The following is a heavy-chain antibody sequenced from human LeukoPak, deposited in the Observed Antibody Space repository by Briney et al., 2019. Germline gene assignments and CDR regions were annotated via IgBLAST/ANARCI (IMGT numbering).Heavy chain of an antibody. CDR3: ARVVGYYDSSGYYLLAPYYYYYMDV. D-gene: IGHD3-22*01. CDR1: GGSFSGYY. J-gene: IGHJ6*03. CDR2: INHSGST. V-gene: IGHV4-34*01. Sequence: PSETLSLTCAVYGGSFSGYYWSWIRQPPGKGLEWIGEINHSGSTNYNPSLKSRVTISVDKSKNQFSLKLSSVAAADTAVYYCARVVGYYDSSGYYLLAPYYYYYMDVWGKGTTVTVSS.